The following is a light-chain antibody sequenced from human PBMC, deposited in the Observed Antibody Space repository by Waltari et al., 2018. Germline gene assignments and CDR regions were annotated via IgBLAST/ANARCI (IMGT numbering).Light chain of an antibody. CDR1: QSVGHN. V-gene: IGKV3-15*01. CDR2: DAS. CDR3: QQYNYWPPDS. J-gene: IGKJ2*03. Sequence: EIVMTQSPGTLSVSPGERATLFCRASQSVGHNLAWFQQKPCQAPSLLIYDASVWAPGVPARFSGGGSGTEFTLTISRLQSEDFAVYYCQQYNYWPPDSFGQGTKLEIK.